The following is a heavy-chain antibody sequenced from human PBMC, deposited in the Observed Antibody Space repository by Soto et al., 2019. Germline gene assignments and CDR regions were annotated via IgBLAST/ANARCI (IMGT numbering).Heavy chain of an antibody. CDR3: ARVRRSSGYYYGY. V-gene: IGHV1-46*01. D-gene: IGHD3-22*01. CDR2: INPRGGST. J-gene: IGHJ4*02. CDR1: GYNFTGYY. Sequence: GASVNVSCKASGYNFTGYYMHWVRQAPGQGLEWMGIINPRGGSTSYAQKFQGRVTMTRDTSTSTVYMELSSLRSEDTAVYYCARVRRSSGYYYGYWGQGTPVT.